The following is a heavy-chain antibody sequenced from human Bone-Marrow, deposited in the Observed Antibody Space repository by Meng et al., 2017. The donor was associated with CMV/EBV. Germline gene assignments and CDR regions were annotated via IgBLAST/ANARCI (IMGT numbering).Heavy chain of an antibody. D-gene: IGHD4-17*01. CDR1: GGSFSGYY. CDR2: INHSGST. Sequence: SDTLSLTCAVYGGSFSGYYWSWIRQPPGKGLEWIGEINHSGSTNYNPSLKSRVTISVDTSKNQFSLKLSSVTAADTAVYYCASLGDYGDRGDDWGQGTLVTVSS. V-gene: IGHV4-34*01. CDR3: ASLGDYGDRGDD. J-gene: IGHJ4*02.